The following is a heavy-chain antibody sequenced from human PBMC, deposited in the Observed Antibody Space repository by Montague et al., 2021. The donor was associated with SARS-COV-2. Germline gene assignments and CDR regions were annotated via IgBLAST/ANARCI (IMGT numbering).Heavy chain of an antibody. J-gene: IGHJ4*02. Sequence: SETLSLTCSVAGASINNSPYYWGWIRQPPGRGPEWIGSIFYSGSTYYKPSLMSRVTISVDTSKNQFSLRMTSVTVAGTAVYYCARKASRGITIFGVVTASYYFDHWGQGTLVTVSS. D-gene: IGHD3-3*01. CDR1: GASINNSPYY. CDR2: IFYSGST. V-gene: IGHV4-39*01. CDR3: ARKASRGITIFGVVTASYYFDH.